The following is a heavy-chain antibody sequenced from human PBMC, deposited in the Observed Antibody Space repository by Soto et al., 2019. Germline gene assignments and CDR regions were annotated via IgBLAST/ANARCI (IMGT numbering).Heavy chain of an antibody. CDR3: ARPDPLYSSDWCN. CDR2: IYAGDSDT. V-gene: IGHV5-51*01. D-gene: IGHD6-19*01. Sequence: PLESLKISCKGSGYSFSDYWIGWVRQMPGNGLEFMGTIYAGDSDTIYSPSFECQVTMSVDKSISTAYLHWTSLKASDTAMYYCARPDPLYSSDWCNWGEGALVT. CDR1: GYSFSDYW. J-gene: IGHJ4*02.